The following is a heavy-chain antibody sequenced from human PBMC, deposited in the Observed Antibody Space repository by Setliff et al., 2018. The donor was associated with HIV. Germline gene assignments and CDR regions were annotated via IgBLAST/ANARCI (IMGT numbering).Heavy chain of an antibody. V-gene: IGHV1-18*01. Sequence: ASVKVSCKASGYSFTNYGISWVRQAPGQGLEWLGWVSPSIGNSDFAQKFKGRISLTTDTSIRTAYMELSGLKSDGTAVYFCARGLPDCSGGNCYPYRFDYWGQGTLVTVSS. J-gene: IGHJ4*02. CDR1: GYSFTNYG. CDR2: VSPSIGNS. CDR3: ARGLPDCSGGNCYPYRFDY. D-gene: IGHD2-15*01.